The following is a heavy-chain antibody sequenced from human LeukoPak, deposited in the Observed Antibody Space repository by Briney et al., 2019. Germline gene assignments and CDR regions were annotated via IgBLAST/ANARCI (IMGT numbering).Heavy chain of an antibody. CDR3: ARQYRADYFDY. D-gene: IGHD4/OR15-4a*01. CDR2: IHYNGDDK. CDR1: GFNFSRSG. J-gene: IGHJ4*02. Sequence: PGGSLRLSCVVSGFNFSRSGMHWVRQAPGKGLEWVTYIHYNGDDKYYADSVKGRFTASRDNSKHTLFVQMDSLRAEDTAVYYCARQYRADYFDYWGQGTLVTVSS. V-gene: IGHV3-30*02.